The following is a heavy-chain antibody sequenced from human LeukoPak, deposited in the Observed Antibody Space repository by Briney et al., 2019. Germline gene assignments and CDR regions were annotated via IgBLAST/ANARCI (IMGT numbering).Heavy chain of an antibody. V-gene: IGHV3-23*01. D-gene: IGHD4-11*01. Sequence: GGSLRLSCAASGFTFSNYAMSWVRQAPGKGLEWASTISPGGSSTYYTDSVKGRLTISRDNSKNTLYLQMNSLRAEDTAVYYCAREVQLDYWGQGTLVTVSS. J-gene: IGHJ4*02. CDR1: GFTFSNYA. CDR3: AREVQLDY. CDR2: ISPGGSST.